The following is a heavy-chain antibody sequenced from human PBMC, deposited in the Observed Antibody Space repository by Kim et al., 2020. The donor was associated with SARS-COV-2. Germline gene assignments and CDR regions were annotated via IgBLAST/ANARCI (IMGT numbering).Heavy chain of an antibody. CDR2: ISSSSSTI. D-gene: IGHD3-9*01. CDR3: ARAQGGYYDILTGSSSDY. Sequence: GGSLRLSCAASGFTFSSYSMNWVRQAPGKGLEWVSYISSSSSTIYYADSVKGRFTISRDYAKNSLYLQMNSLRAEDTAVYYCARAQGGYYDILTGSSSDYWGQGTLVTVSS. V-gene: IGHV3-48*04. J-gene: IGHJ4*02. CDR1: GFTFSSYS.